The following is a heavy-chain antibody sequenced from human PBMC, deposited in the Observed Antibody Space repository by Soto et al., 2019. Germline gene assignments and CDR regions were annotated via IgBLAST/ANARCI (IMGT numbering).Heavy chain of an antibody. Sequence: QVQLVQSGAEVKKPGSSVKVSCKASGGTFSRYAISWVRQAPGQGLEWMGGNIPMFGKANYAQKFQGRVTITADESTSTGYMELRSLISEDTAVYYCARDGTLYDTSGYYYLYWGQGTLVTVSS. CDR2: NIPMFGKA. V-gene: IGHV1-69*01. D-gene: IGHD3-22*01. CDR1: GGTFSRYA. CDR3: ARDGTLYDTSGYYYLY. J-gene: IGHJ4*02.